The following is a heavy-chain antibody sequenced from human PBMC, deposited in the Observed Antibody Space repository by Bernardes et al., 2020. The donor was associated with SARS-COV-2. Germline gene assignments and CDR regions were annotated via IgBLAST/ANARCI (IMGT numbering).Heavy chain of an antibody. CDR1: GYTFNNYG. CDR3: ARDRRLVMEYHGTYYFDY. V-gene: IGHV1-18*01. J-gene: IGHJ4*02. D-gene: IGHD2-2*01. CDR2: ISAYNGNT. Sequence: ASEKVSCKTSGYTFNNYGISWVREAPGQGLEWMGWISAYNGNTEFAQTVQGRVTMTTDTSTSTAYMELRSLRSDDTAVYYCARDRRLVMEYHGTYYFDYWGQGTLVTVSS.